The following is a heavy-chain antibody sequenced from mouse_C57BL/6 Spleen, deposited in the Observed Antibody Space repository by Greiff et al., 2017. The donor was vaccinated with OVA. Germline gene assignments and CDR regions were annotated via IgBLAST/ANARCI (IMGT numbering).Heavy chain of an antibody. J-gene: IGHJ3*01. CDR2: IAPSDSET. Sequence: VKLQQPGAELVRPGSSVKLSCKASGYTFTSYWMHWVQQRPIQGLEWLGNIAPSDSETHYNQKFKDKATLTLDKHSSTASMQLSSLSSEDSAVYYCASENLFAYWGQGTLVTVSA. CDR1: GYTFTSYW. CDR3: ASENLFAY. V-gene: IGHV1-52*01.